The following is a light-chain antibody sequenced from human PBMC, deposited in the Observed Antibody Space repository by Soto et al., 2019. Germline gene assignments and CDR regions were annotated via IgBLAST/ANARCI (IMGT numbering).Light chain of an antibody. CDR1: QSVTSNY. J-gene: IGKJ1*01. V-gene: IGKV3-20*01. CDR3: QQYAGSPHWT. CDR2: GSY. Sequence: EIVLTQSPGTLSLSPGERATLSCRASQSVTSNYLAWYQQKPGQAPRLLIYGSYRRATGIPDRFSGSGSGTDFSLTIGRLEPEDFAVYYCQQYAGSPHWTLGQGTKVDIK.